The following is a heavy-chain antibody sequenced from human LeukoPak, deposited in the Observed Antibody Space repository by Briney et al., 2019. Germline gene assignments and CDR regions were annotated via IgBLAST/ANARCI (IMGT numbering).Heavy chain of an antibody. CDR2: IYYSGST. CDR1: GGSISSGDYY. CDR3: ARVYSSSWYYYYYGMDV. J-gene: IGHJ6*02. V-gene: IGHV4-30-4*01. D-gene: IGHD6-13*01. Sequence: PSETLSLTCTVSGGSISSGDYYWSWIRQPPGKGLEWIWYIYYSGSTYYNPSLKSRVTISVDTSKNQFSLKLSSVTAADTAVYYCARVYSSSWYYYYYGMDVWGQGTTVTVSS.